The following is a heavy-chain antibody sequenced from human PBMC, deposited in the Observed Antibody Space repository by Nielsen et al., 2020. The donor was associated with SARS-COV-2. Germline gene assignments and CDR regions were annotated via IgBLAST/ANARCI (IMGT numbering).Heavy chain of an antibody. J-gene: IGHJ4*02. D-gene: IGHD3-16*02. CDR1: GFTVSSNY. Sequence: GGSLRLSCAASGFTVSSNYMSWVRQAPGKGLEWVSVIYSGGSTYYADSVKGRFTISRHNSKNTLYLQMNSLRAEDTAVYYCARVDDYVWGSYRYLDYWGQGTLVTVSS. CDR2: IYSGGST. CDR3: ARVDDYVWGSYRYLDY. V-gene: IGHV3-53*04.